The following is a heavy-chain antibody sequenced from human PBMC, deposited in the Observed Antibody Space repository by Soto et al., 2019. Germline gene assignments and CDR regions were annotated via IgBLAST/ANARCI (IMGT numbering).Heavy chain of an antibody. D-gene: IGHD6-13*01. J-gene: IGHJ4*02. CDR3: ARLSHPYGSSWYMDY. V-gene: IGHV4-59*08. CDR1: GGSISNYY. CDR2: IYSSGST. Sequence: QVQLQESGPGLVKPSETLSLTYTVSGGSISNYYWSWIRQPPGKGLEWIGYIYSSGSTNYNPSLKSRVTISVDTSKNQFSLKLYSVTAADTAVYYCARLSHPYGSSWYMDYWGQGTLGTVSS.